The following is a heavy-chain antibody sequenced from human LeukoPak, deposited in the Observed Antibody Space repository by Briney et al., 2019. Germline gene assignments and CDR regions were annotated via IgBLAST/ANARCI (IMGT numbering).Heavy chain of an antibody. CDR1: GGSINSYY. CDR2: TYSSGST. CDR3: SIRRNWYFDL. Sequence: PSETLSLTCTVSGGSINSYYWSWIRQSPGKGLEWIGCTYSSGSTNYNPSLMSRLTISVDTAKNQFSLKLSSVTAADTAVYYCSIRRNWYFDLWGRGTLVTVSS. V-gene: IGHV4-59*01. J-gene: IGHJ2*01. D-gene: IGHD2-21*01.